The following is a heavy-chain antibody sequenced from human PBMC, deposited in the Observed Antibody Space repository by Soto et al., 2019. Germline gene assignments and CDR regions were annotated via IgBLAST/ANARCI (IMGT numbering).Heavy chain of an antibody. Sequence: SVKVSCKASGGTFSSYTISWVRQAPGQGLEWMGRIIPILGIANYAQKFQGRVTITADKSTSTAYMELSSLRSEDTAVYYCASTPPFDSSGSNAFDIWGQGTMVTVS. V-gene: IGHV1-69*02. CDR1: GGTFSSYT. J-gene: IGHJ3*02. D-gene: IGHD3-22*01. CDR2: IIPILGIA. CDR3: ASTPPFDSSGSNAFDI.